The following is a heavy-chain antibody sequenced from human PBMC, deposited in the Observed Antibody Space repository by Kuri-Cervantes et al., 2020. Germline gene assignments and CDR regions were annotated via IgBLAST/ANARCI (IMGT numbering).Heavy chain of an antibody. CDR3: AAAQSVVPGPFQH. J-gene: IGHJ1*01. Sequence: ASVKVSCKASGYTFTSYGISWVRQAPGQGLEWMGWISAYNGNTNYVQKLQGRVTMTTDTSTSTAYMELSSLRSEDTAVYYCAAAQSVVPGPFQHWGQGTLVTVSS. V-gene: IGHV1-18*01. CDR1: GYTFTSYG. CDR2: ISAYNGNT. D-gene: IGHD2-15*01.